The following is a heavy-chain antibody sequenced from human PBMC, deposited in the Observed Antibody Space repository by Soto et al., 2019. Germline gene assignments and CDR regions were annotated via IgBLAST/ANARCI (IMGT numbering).Heavy chain of an antibody. V-gene: IGHV1-18*01. J-gene: IGHJ4*02. CDR3: ARVWGKKDYYDSSGYDY. D-gene: IGHD3-22*01. CDR2: ISAYNGNT. CDR1: GYTFTSYG. Sequence: QVQLVQSGAEVKKPGASVKVSCKASGYTFTSYGISWVRQAPGQGLEWMGWISAYNGNTNYAQKLQGRVTMTTDTSTSSAYMELRSLRSDDTAVYYCARVWGKKDYYDSSGYDYWGQGTLVTVSS.